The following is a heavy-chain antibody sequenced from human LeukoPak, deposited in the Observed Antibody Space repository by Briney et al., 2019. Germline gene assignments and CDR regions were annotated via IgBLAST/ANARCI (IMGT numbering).Heavy chain of an antibody. Sequence: PSETLSLTCAVSGGSISSGGYSWSWIRQPPGKGLEWIGYIYHSGSTYYNPSLTRRVTITVDRSKNQFSLKLSSVTAADTAVYYCARGLLWFGENWFDPWGQGTLVTVSS. V-gene: IGHV4-30-2*01. CDR3: ARGLLWFGENWFDP. D-gene: IGHD3-10*01. CDR1: GGSISSGGYS. J-gene: IGHJ5*02. CDR2: IYHSGST.